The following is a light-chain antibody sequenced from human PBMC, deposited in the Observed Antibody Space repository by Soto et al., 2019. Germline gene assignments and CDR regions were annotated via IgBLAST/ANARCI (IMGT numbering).Light chain of an antibody. CDR3: KQYNTSPWT. Sequence: DIQMTQSPSTLSASVGDRVTITCRASQSPSNGVAWYQQKPGKAPKILIYQASSLESGVPSRFSGSGSGTEFTLTISSLQPEDFATYYCKQYNTSPWTFGQGTKVELK. J-gene: IGKJ1*01. CDR2: QAS. V-gene: IGKV1-5*03. CDR1: QSPSNG.